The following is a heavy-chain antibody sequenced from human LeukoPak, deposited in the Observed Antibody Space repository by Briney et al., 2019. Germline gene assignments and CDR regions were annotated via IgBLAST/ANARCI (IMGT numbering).Heavy chain of an antibody. CDR2: INPNSGGT. D-gene: IGHD3-9*01. V-gene: IGHV1-2*02. CDR3: ARDLPDILPGYSEV. CDR1: GYTFTGYY. Sequence: ASVKVSCKASGYTFTGYYMHWVRQAPGQGLEWMGWINPNSGGTNYAQKFQGMVTMTRDMSISTAYMELSRLRSDDTAVYYCARDLPDILPGYSEVWGQGTLVTVSS. J-gene: IGHJ4*02.